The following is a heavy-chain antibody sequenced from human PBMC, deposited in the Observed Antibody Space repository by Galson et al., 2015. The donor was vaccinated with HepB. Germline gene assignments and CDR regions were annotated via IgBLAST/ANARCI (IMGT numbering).Heavy chain of an antibody. CDR3: AKDTSPYCSSTSCYEGYFLH. J-gene: IGHJ1*01. CDR2: INSDGSTT. CDR1: GFSLSRHW. V-gene: IGHV3-74*01. D-gene: IGHD2-2*01. Sequence: SLRLSCAASGFSLSRHWMHWVRQAPGKGLVWVSRINSDGSTTDYADSVKGRFTISRDNSKNTLYLQMNSLRAEDTAVYYCAKDTSPYCSSTSCYEGYFLHCGQGTLVTVSS.